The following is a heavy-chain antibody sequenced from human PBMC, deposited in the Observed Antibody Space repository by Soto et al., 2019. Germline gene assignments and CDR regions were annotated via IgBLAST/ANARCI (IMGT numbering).Heavy chain of an antibody. CDR1: GFTFSSYA. CDR2: ISYDGSNK. D-gene: IGHD3-3*01. J-gene: IGHJ6*02. V-gene: IGHV3-30-3*01. CDR3: LNYDFWSGYYGHYGMDV. Sequence: PGGSLRLSCAASGFTFSSYAMHWVRQAPGKGLEWVAVISYDGSNKYYADSVKGRFTISRDNSKNTLYLQMNSLRAEDTAVYYCLNYDFWSGYYGHYGMDVWGQGTTVTVSS.